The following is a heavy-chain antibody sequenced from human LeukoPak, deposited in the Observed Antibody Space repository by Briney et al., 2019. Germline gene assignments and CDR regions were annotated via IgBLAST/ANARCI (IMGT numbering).Heavy chain of an antibody. D-gene: IGHD2-2*01. V-gene: IGHV1-69*05. Sequence: SVKVSCKASGGTFSSYAISWVRQAPGQGLEWMGGIIPIFGTANYAQKFQGRVTITTDESPSTAYMELSSLRSEDTAVYYCVRGSRWDCSSTSCYYPYYYYIDVWGKGTTVTVSS. CDR3: VRGSRWDCSSTSCYYPYYYYIDV. CDR2: IIPIFGTA. CDR1: GGTFSSYA. J-gene: IGHJ6*03.